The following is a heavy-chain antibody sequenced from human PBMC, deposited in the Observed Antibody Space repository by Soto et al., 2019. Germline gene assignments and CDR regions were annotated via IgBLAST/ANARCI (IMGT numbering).Heavy chain of an antibody. Sequence: QITLKESGPTLVRPAQTFKLTCDFSGFSLSTYHMGVAWIRHPPGKALEWLALIYWDDDKRYSPSLKDRLAISKDTSSNQVVLTITNMDPGDTATYFCAHAGDYDLLTFDHWGPGTLVTVSS. CDR3: AHAGDYDLLTFDH. D-gene: IGHD4-17*01. CDR1: GFSLSTYHMG. V-gene: IGHV2-5*02. CDR2: IYWDDDK. J-gene: IGHJ4*02.